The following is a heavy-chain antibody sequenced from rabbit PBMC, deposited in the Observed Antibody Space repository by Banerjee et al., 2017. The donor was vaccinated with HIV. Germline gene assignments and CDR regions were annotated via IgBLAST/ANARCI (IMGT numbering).Heavy chain of an antibody. Sequence: QEQLEESGGDLVKPEGSLTLTCTASGFSFSSNYWGCWVRQAPGKGLEWIACIYTSSGSTDYATWAKGRFTISKTSSTTVTLQMTSLTAADTATYFCARDLSSSGWSDFALWGPGTLVTVS. D-gene: IGHD4-1*01. J-gene: IGHJ4*01. V-gene: IGHV1S45*01. CDR2: IYTSSGST. CDR1: GFSFSSNYW. CDR3: ARDLSSSGWSDFAL.